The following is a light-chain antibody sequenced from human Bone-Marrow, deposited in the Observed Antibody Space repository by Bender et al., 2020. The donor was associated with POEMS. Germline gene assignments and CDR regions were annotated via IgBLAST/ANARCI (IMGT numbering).Light chain of an antibody. CDR1: SSDVGGYNY. Sequence: QSALTQPASVSGSPGQSITISCTGTSSDVGGYNYVSWYQQHPGKAPKLMIYEVSKWPSGVSNHFSGSKSGTSASLAISGLQSEDEADYYCAAWDDSLNGYVFGTGTKVTVL. V-gene: IGLV2-14*01. J-gene: IGLJ1*01. CDR2: EVS. CDR3: AAWDDSLNGYV.